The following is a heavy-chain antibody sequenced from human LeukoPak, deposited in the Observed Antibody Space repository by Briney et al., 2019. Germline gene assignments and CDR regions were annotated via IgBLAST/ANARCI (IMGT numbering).Heavy chain of an antibody. CDR1: GGSISSGSYY. CDR3: ARAAGYSYGRLFDY. V-gene: IGHV4-61*02. D-gene: IGHD5-18*01. J-gene: IGHJ4*02. Sequence: SQTLSLTCTVSGGSISSGSYYWSWIRQPAAKGLEWIGRIYTSGSTNYNPSLKSRVTISVDTSKNQFSLKLSSVTAADTAVYYCARAAGYSYGRLFDYWGQGTLVTVSS. CDR2: IYTSGST.